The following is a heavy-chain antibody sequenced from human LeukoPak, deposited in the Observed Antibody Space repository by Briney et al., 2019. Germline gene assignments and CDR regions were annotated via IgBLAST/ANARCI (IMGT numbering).Heavy chain of an antibody. CDR2: MNPNSGNT. D-gene: IGHD3-3*01. J-gene: IGHJ6*02. Sequence: ASVGVSCKASGYTFTSYDIHWVRQATGQGLEWMGWMNPNSGNTGYAQKFQGRVTMTRNTSISTAYMELSSLRSEDTAVYYCARGRLRFLEWLLYQTSYYYYYGMDVWGQGTTVTVSS. CDR1: GYTFTSYD. V-gene: IGHV1-8*01. CDR3: ARGRLRFLEWLLYQTSYYYYYGMDV.